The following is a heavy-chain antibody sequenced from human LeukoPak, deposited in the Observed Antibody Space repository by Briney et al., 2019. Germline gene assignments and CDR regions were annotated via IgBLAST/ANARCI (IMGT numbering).Heavy chain of an antibody. CDR3: AGGNSMDV. CDR2: INKDGGGI. D-gene: IGHD1/OR15-1a*01. J-gene: IGHJ6*04. V-gene: IGHV3-7*03. CDR1: GFPFSNSW. Sequence: PGGSLRLSCAVSGFPFSNSWMCWVRQAPGKGLEGVANINKDGGGISYVDSVKGRFIISRDNARNSLYLQMNSLRVEDTAVYFCAGGNSMDVWGKGTAVTVSS.